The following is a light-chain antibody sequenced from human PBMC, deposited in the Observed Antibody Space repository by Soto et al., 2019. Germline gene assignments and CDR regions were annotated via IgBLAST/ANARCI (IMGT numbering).Light chain of an antibody. V-gene: IGKV1-5*01. CDR3: QQDNVHSWT. CDR1: QSISRW. CDR2: DAS. Sequence: IQITLCPSTFSARVRARVTMTCLASQSISRWLAWYQQKPGIAPKLQMYDASSLEGGVPSRVSGSGSGTEFTLTIRCLQPDDFATYYSQQDNVHSWTFAQGPKVEIK. J-gene: IGKJ1*01.